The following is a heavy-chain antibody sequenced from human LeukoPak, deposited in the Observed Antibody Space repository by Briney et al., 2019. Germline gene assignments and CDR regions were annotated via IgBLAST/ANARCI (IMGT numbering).Heavy chain of an antibody. D-gene: IGHD6-13*01. CDR1: GFTFSNAW. CDR3: TTDSSGASSSWYDIEIDY. Sequence: GGSLRLSCAASGFTFSNAWMSWVRQAPGKGLEWVGRIKSKTDGGTTDYAAPVKGRFTISRDDSKNTLYLQMNSLKTEDTAVYYCTTDSSGASSSWYDIEIDYWGRGTLVTVSS. V-gene: IGHV3-15*01. J-gene: IGHJ4*02. CDR2: IKSKTDGGTT.